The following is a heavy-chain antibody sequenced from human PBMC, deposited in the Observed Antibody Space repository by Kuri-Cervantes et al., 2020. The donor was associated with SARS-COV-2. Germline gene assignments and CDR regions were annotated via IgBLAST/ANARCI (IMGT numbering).Heavy chain of an antibody. J-gene: IGHJ4*02. V-gene: IGHV3-66*01. Sequence: GGSLRLSCAASGFSVSNSYLSWVRQAPGKGLEWVSVIYSGGSTYYADSVKGRFTVSRDNSKNTLSLQMNSLRAEDTAVYYCARIISGYSYDDYWGQGTLVTVSS. D-gene: IGHD5-18*01. CDR2: IYSGGST. CDR1: GFSVSNSY. CDR3: ARIISGYSYDDY.